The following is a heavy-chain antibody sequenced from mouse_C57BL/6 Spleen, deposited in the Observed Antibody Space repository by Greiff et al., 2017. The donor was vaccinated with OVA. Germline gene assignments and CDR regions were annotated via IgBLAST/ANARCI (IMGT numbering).Heavy chain of an antibody. Sequence: EVKLVESGGGLVQPKGSLKLSCAASGFSFNTYAMNWVRQAPGKGLEWVARIRSKSNNYATYYADSVKDRFTISRDDSESMLYLQMNNLKTEDTAMYYCVRLWGYPYYYAMDYWGQGTSVTVSS. CDR3: VRLWGYPYYYAMDY. CDR1: GFSFNTYA. V-gene: IGHV10-1*01. CDR2: IRSKSNNYAT. J-gene: IGHJ4*01. D-gene: IGHD2-2*01.